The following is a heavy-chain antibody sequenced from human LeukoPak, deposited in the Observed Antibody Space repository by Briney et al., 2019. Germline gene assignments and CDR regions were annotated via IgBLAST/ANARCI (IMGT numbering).Heavy chain of an antibody. Sequence: GASVKVSCKASGYTFTSYYMHWVRQAPGKGLEWMGIINPSGGSTTYAQKFQGRVTMTRDTSTSTVYMELSSLRSEDTAVYYCASSEKWNEPWGAFDIWGQGTMVTVSS. J-gene: IGHJ3*02. CDR2: INPSGGST. D-gene: IGHD1-1*01. V-gene: IGHV1-46*01. CDR1: GYTFTSYY. CDR3: ASSEKWNEPWGAFDI.